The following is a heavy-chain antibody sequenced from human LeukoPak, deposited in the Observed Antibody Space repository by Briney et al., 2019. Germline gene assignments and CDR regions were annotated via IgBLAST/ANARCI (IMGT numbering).Heavy chain of an antibody. CDR1: GYTVANYG. V-gene: IGHV1-18*01. CDR3: ARDSRMDFWSGYSNGYYFDY. Sequence: ASVKVSCKASGYTVANYGLSWVRQAPGQGLEWMGWISDYSGNTNYALNLQGRVTLTTDTSTTTAYMELRSLRSDDTAVYYCARDSRMDFWSGYSNGYYFDYWGQGTLVTVSS. D-gene: IGHD3-3*01. CDR2: ISDYSGNT. J-gene: IGHJ4*02.